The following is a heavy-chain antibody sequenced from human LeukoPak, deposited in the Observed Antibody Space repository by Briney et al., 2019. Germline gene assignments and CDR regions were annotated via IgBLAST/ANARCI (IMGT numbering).Heavy chain of an antibody. CDR2: INSDGSWT. CDR3: VSFYETY. D-gene: IGHD2/OR15-2a*01. J-gene: IGHJ4*02. Sequence: GGSLRLSCAASGNYWMHWVRQIPGKGLVWVSHINSDGSWTRYADSVKGRFTISKDNAKNTVYLQMNSLRAEDTAVYYCVSFYETYWGRGTLVTVSS. CDR1: GNYW. V-gene: IGHV3-74*01.